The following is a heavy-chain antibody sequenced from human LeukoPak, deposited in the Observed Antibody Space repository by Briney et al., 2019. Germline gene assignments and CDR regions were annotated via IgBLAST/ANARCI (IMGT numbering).Heavy chain of an antibody. D-gene: IGHD3-22*01. CDR2: IKQDGSEK. CDR1: GFTFSDYY. CDR3: AKDFHYYENGDYYYYFDY. Sequence: GGSLRLSCAASGFTFSDYYMSWVRQAPGKGLEWVANIKQDGSEKHYVDSVKGRFTISRDNAKNSLYLQMDSLRAEDTAVYYCAKDFHYYENGDYYYYFDYWGQGTLVTVSS. J-gene: IGHJ4*02. V-gene: IGHV3-7*04.